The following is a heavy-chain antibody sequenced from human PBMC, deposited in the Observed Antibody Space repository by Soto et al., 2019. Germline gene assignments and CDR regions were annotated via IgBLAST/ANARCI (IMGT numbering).Heavy chain of an antibody. CDR1: GSSLSGHY. D-gene: IGHD2-21*02. J-gene: IGHJ6*02. V-gene: IGHV4-59*11. CDR3: ARDLWGYCGTDCYPLDV. Sequence: SETLSLTCTVSGSSLSGHYWSWMRQPPGKGLECIGYIYYGGSTNYNPSLKSRVTISVDTSKNQFSLKLNSVTAADTAVYYCARDLWGYCGTDCYPLDVWGQGTTVTVAS. CDR2: IYYGGST.